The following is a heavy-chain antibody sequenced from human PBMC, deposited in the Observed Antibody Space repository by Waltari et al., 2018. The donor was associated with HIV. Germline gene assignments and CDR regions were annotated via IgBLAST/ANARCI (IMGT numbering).Heavy chain of an antibody. CDR2: INGAGSDK. D-gene: IGHD4-17*01. CDR1: GFTFNRFW. V-gene: IGHV3-7*01. CDR3: ARDDYLDS. Sequence: EVQLVESGGGLVQPGGSLRLSCTASGFTFNRFWMGWVGEARGKGLEWVADINGAGSDKYYVKSVKGRFTISRDNARNSLYLQMNSLTAEDTAIYYCARDDYLDSWGQGTLVTVSS. J-gene: IGHJ5*01.